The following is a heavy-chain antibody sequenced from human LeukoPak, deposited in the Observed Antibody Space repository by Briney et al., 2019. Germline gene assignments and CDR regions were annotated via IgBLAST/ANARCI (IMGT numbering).Heavy chain of an antibody. D-gene: IGHD6-13*01. CDR1: GFTVSSNY. CDR3: ARGVRIAAAGALDY. Sequence: PGGSLRLSCAASGFTVSSNYMSWVRQAPGKGLEWVSVIYSGGSTYYADSVKGRFTISRDNSKNTLYLQMNSLRAEDTAVYYCARGVRIAAAGALDYWGQGTLVTVSS. CDR2: IYSGGST. J-gene: IGHJ4*02. V-gene: IGHV3-66*01.